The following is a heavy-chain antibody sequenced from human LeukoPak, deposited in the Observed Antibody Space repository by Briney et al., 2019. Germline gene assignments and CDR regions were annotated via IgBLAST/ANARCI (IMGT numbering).Heavy chain of an antibody. CDR3: AKAPPYDYVWGGYRKPDY. Sequence: GGSLRLSCAASGFTFSSYAMSWVRQAPGKGLEWVSAISGSGGSTYYADSVKGRFTISRDNSKNTLYLQMNSLRAEDTAVYYCAKAPPYDYVWGGYRKPDYWGQGTLVTVSS. CDR2: ISGSGGST. D-gene: IGHD3-16*02. V-gene: IGHV3-23*01. J-gene: IGHJ4*02. CDR1: GFTFSSYA.